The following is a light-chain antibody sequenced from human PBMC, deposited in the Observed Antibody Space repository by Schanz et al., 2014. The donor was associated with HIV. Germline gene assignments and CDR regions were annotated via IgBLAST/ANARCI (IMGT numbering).Light chain of an antibody. J-gene: IGLJ3*02. CDR1: NSNIGAAYD. Sequence: QSVLTQPPSASGTPGQRVTISCTGSNSNIGAAYDVHWYQQLPGTAPRLLIYGDNSRPSGVPDRFSGSKSGTSASLAISGLQSEDEADYYCATWDDSLNNWVFGGGTKLT. CDR2: GDN. V-gene: IGLV1-40*01. CDR3: ATWDDSLNNWV.